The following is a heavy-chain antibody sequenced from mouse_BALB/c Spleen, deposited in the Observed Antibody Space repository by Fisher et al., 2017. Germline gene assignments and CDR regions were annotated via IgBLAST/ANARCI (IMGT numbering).Heavy chain of an antibody. V-gene: IGHV5-9*02. CDR3: ARLYGSSYAMDY. D-gene: IGHD1-1*01. J-gene: IGHJ4*01. Sequence: GRFTISRDNARNTLYLQMSSLRSEDTASYYCARLYGSSYAMDYWGQGTSVTVSS.